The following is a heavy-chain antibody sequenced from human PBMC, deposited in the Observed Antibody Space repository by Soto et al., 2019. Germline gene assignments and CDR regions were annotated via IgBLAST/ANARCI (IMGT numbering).Heavy chain of an antibody. J-gene: IGHJ4*02. CDR3: ATVIEIYCSGGSCFDY. CDR2: FDPEDGET. V-gene: IGHV1-24*01. D-gene: IGHD2-15*01. Sequence: ASVKVSCKVSGYTLTELSMHWVRQAPGKGLEWMGGFDPEDGETIYAQKFQGRVTMTEDTSTDTAYMELSSLRSEDTAVYYCATVIEIYCSGGSCFDYWGQGTLVTVSS. CDR1: GYTLTELS.